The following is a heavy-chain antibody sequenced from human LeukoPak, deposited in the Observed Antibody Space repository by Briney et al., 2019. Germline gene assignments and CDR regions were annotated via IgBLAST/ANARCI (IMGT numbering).Heavy chain of an antibody. V-gene: IGHV1-18*01. CDR1: GYAFTSYG. D-gene: IGHD3-3*01. CDR2: ISAYNGNT. J-gene: IGHJ4*02. Sequence: GASVNVSRKASGYAFTSYGISWVRQAPGQGLEWMGWISAYNGNTNYAQKLQGRVTMTTDTSTSTAYMELRSLRSDDTAVYYCARDPNHYDFWSGYSDYWGQGTLVTVSS. CDR3: ARDPNHYDFWSGYSDY.